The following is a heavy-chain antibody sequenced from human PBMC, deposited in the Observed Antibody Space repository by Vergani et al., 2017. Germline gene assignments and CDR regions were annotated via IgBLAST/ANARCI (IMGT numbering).Heavy chain of an antibody. CDR2: ILYSGST. D-gene: IGHD6-13*01. CDR1: GGSIRSTFYY. J-gene: IGHJ6*03. V-gene: IGHV4-39*01. CDR3: ARHKEQLVPGNYYYYYYMDV. Sequence: QLQLQESDPGLVKPSETLSLTYTVSGGSIRSTFYYWGWIRQPPGKGLEWIGTILYSGSTYYNPSPKSQVTISVDTSKNQFSLKLNSVTAADTAVYYCARHKEQLVPGNYYYYYYMDVWGKGTTVTVSS.